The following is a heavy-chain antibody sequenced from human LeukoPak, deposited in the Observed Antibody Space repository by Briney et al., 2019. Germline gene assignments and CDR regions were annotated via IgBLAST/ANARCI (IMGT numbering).Heavy chain of an antibody. CDR2: ISTDGGGT. CDR3: VKYHNSFYSV. J-gene: IGHJ4*02. CDR1: VFTFNTYA. D-gene: IGHD5/OR15-5a*01. V-gene: IGHV3-64D*08. Sequence: GGPLRLSCSASVFTFNTYAMHWVRQAPGKGLEYVSAISTDGGGTYYADSVKGRFTISRDNSKNTLSLQMSSLRAEDTAVYYCVKYHNSFYSVWGQGTLLTVPS.